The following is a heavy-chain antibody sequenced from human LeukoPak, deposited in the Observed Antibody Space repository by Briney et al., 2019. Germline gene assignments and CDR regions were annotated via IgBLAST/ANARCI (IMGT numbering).Heavy chain of an antibody. D-gene: IGHD6-13*01. V-gene: IGHV1-18*01. CDR2: ISAYNGNT. CDR3: ARVLRSSWTYDAFDI. J-gene: IGHJ3*02. CDR1: GYTFTSYG. Sequence: ASVKVSCKASGYTFTSYGISWVRQAPGQGLEWMGWISAYNGNTNYAQKLQGRVTMTTDTSTSTAYMELRSLRSDDTAVYYCARVLRSSWTYDAFDIWGQGTMVTVSS.